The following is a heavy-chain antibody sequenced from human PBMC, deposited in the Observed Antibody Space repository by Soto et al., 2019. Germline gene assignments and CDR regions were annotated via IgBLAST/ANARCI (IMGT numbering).Heavy chain of an antibody. CDR3: ARNSGTYRGIFDY. Sequence: WGSLRLSCAASGFTFSTYGMNWVRQAPGKGLEWVSYTSSASGTIYYADSVKGRFTISRDNAKNSLYLQMNSLRDEDTAVYYCARNSGTYRGIFDYWGQGTLVTVSS. V-gene: IGHV3-48*02. D-gene: IGHD1-26*01. CDR1: GFTFSTYG. CDR2: TSSASGTI. J-gene: IGHJ4*02.